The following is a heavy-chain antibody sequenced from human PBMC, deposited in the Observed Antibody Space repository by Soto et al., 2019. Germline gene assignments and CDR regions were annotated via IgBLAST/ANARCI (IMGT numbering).Heavy chain of an antibody. J-gene: IGHJ6*02. CDR1: GFTFSDHY. CDR3: STVTTHLRNYYYYYGMDV. D-gene: IGHD4-4*01. Sequence: GGSLRLSCAASGFTFSDHYMDWVRQAPGKGLEWVGRTRNKANSYTTEYAASVKGRFTISRDDSKNSLYLQMNSLKTEDTAVYYCSTVTTHLRNYYYYYGMDVWGQGTTVTVSS. V-gene: IGHV3-72*01. CDR2: TRNKANSYTT.